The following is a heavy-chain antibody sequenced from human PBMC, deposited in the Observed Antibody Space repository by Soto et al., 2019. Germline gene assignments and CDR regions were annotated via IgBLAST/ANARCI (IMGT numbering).Heavy chain of an antibody. J-gene: IGHJ5*02. CDR3: ARDRWIYCSGGSCNEFNWFDP. D-gene: IGHD2-15*01. Sequence: SETLSLTCSVSGGSISSTSYYWSWIRQPPGKGLEWIGYIYYSGSTNYNPSLKSRVTISVDTSKNQFSLKLSSVTAADTAVYYCARDRWIYCSGGSCNEFNWFDPWGQGTLVTVSS. V-gene: IGHV4-61*01. CDR1: GGSISSTSYY. CDR2: IYYSGST.